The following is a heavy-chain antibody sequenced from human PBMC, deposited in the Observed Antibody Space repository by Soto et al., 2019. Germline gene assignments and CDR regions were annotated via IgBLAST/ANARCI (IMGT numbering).Heavy chain of an antibody. D-gene: IGHD2-21*01. CDR2: IIPLVGTS. CDR1: GGTFRTEA. V-gene: IGHV1-69*12. Sequence: QVQLVQSGAEVKKPGSSVKVSCKASGGTFRTEAINWVRQAPGRGLEWMGGIIPLVGTSDYAQKFQGRVKITADESNTPAYMELSSLRSDDTAVYYLARAHDFCGNSDDVDIWCQGTMVTVSS. J-gene: IGHJ3*02. CDR3: ARAHDFCGNSDDVDI.